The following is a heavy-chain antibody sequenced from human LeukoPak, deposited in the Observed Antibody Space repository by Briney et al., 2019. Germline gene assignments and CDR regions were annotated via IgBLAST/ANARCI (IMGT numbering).Heavy chain of an antibody. Sequence: SETLSLTCTVSGGSISSYYWSWIRQPPGKGLEWIGYIYYRGSTNYNPSLKSRVTISVDTSKNQFSLKLSSVTAADTAVYYCARVDDSDTNCFDPWGQGTLVTVSS. CDR2: IYYRGST. CDR1: GGSISSYY. V-gene: IGHV4-59*01. D-gene: IGHD1-26*01. J-gene: IGHJ5*02. CDR3: ARVDDSDTNCFDP.